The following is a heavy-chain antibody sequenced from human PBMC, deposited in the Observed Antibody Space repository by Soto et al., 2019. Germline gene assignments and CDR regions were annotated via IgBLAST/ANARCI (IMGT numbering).Heavy chain of an antibody. J-gene: IGHJ4*02. CDR3: AQEAMGKDFDY. D-gene: IGHD5-18*01. Sequence: PSETLSLTCTVSGGSISSSSYYWGWIRQPPGKGLEWIGSIYYSGSTYYNPSLKSRVTISVDTSKNQFSLKLSSVTAADTAVYYCAQEAMGKDFDYWGQGTLVTSPQ. V-gene: IGHV4-39*01. CDR2: IYYSGST. CDR1: GGSISSSSYY.